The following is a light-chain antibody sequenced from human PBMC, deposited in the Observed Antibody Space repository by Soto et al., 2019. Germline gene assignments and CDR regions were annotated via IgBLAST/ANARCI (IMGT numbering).Light chain of an antibody. CDR1: SSNIGSNT. V-gene: IGLV1-44*01. CDR2: NNN. Sequence: QSVLTQPPSASGTPGQRVTISCSGSSSNIGSNTVNWYQQLPGTAPKLLIYNNNQRPSGVPDRFSGSKSGTSASLAISGLQSEDEAHYYCAAWDDSLIGLVFGTGTKVTVL. CDR3: AAWDDSLIGLV. J-gene: IGLJ1*01.